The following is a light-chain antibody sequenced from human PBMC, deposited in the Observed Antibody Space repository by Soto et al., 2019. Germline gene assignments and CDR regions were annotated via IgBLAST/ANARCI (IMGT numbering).Light chain of an antibody. CDR1: QSISDT. Sequence: EIVMTQSPATLSVSPGGRATLSCRASQSISDTLAWYQQRPGQAPRLLIYSASSRAPAFPARFSGSGSGTDFTLTISRLEPEDFAVYYCQQYGSSPRTFGQGTKVEIK. J-gene: IGKJ1*01. CDR2: SAS. V-gene: IGKV3-15*01. CDR3: QQYGSSPRT.